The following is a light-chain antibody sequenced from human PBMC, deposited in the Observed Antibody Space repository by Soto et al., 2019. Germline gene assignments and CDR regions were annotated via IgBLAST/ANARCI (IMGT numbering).Light chain of an antibody. V-gene: IGKV1-39*01. CDR2: ATS. Sequence: DIQMTQSPSSLSASVGDRGTITCRASQSIGGSLNWYQQKPGTAPKLLIYATSALHSGVPSRFSGSGSGTEFTLTISSLQSEDFATYFCQQSYSIPRTFGPGTKVD. CDR1: QSIGGS. CDR3: QQSYSIPRT. J-gene: IGKJ3*01.